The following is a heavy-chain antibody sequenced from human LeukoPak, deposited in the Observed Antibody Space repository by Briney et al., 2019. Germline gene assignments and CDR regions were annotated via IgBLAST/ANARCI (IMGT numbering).Heavy chain of an antibody. V-gene: IGHV1-2*02. J-gene: IGHJ4*02. Sequence: ASVKVSCKASGYTFTGYYMHWVRQAPGQGLEWMGWINPNSGGTNYAQKFQGRVTMTRDTSISTAYMELSRLRSDDTAVYYCAREDSYGYYFDYWGQGTVVTVSS. D-gene: IGHD5-18*01. CDR2: INPNSGGT. CDR1: GYTFTGYY. CDR3: AREDSYGYYFDY.